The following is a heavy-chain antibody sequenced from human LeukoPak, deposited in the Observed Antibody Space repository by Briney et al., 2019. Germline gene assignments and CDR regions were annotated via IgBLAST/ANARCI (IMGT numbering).Heavy chain of an antibody. D-gene: IGHD2-2*02. J-gene: IGHJ1*01. Sequence: SQTLSLTCTVSGGSISSGGYFWSWIRQPTGKGLEWIGRIYTSGGTNYNPSLNSRVTVSIDTSTNQFSLRLTSVTAADTAVYYCATYCSHTSCHTGGGFQHWGQGTLVTVSS. V-gene: IGHV4-61*02. CDR2: IYTSGGT. CDR1: GGSISSGGYF. CDR3: ATYCSHTSCHTGGGFQH.